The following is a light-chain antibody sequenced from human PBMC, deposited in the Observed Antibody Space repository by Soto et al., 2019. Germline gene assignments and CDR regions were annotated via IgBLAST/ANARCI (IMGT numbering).Light chain of an antibody. V-gene: IGKV1-39*01. CDR1: ESIFDY. CDR3: QQSYSTPFT. CDR2: GAS. Sequence: DIQMTQSPASLSASLGDRVTITCRASESIFDYVNGYQQKARTAAKLMIYGASRLHSGVPSRFSGSESGTYFTLTISSLQPEDFATYYWQQSYSTPFTFGQGTKLEI. J-gene: IGKJ2*01.